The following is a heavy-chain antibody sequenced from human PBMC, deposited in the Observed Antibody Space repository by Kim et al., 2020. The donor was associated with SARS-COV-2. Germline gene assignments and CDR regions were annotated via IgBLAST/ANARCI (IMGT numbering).Heavy chain of an antibody. D-gene: IGHD3-10*01. Sequence: SETLSLTCTVSGGSVSSGSYYWSWIRQPPGKGLEWIGYIYYSGSTNYNPSLKSRVTISVDTSKNQFSLKLSSVTAADTAVYYCARVDRGSSLGFFGENYFDYWGQGTLVTVSS. V-gene: IGHV4-61*01. CDR2: IYYSGST. CDR3: ARVDRGSSLGFFGENYFDY. CDR1: GGSVSSGSYY. J-gene: IGHJ4*02.